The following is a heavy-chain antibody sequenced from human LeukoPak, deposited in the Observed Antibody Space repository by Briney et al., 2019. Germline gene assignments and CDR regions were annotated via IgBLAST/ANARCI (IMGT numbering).Heavy chain of an antibody. Sequence: GASVKVSCKASGYTFTSYGISWVRQAPGQGLEWMGWISAYNGNSNYAQKFQGRVTMTTDTSTSTGYMELRSLRSDDTAIYYCARARGSGSYYGHDYYYYHYMDVWGKGTTVTVSS. V-gene: IGHV1-18*01. J-gene: IGHJ6*03. CDR2: ISAYNGNS. D-gene: IGHD3-10*01. CDR1: GYTFTSYG. CDR3: ARARGSGSYYGHDYYYYHYMDV.